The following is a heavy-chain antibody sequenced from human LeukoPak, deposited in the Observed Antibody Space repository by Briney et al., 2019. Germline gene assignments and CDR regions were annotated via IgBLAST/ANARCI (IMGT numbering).Heavy chain of an antibody. V-gene: IGHV1-18*01. Sequence: GASVKVSCTASGCTFTIYGISWVRQAPGQGLEWMGWISAYNGNTNYAQKLQGRVTMTTDTSTSTAYMELRSLRSDDTAVYYCARDWVSCSGGSCYSYYYYYGMDVWGQGTTVTVSS. D-gene: IGHD2-15*01. CDR2: ISAYNGNT. CDR3: ARDWVSCSGGSCYSYYYYYGMDV. CDR1: GCTFTIYG. J-gene: IGHJ6*02.